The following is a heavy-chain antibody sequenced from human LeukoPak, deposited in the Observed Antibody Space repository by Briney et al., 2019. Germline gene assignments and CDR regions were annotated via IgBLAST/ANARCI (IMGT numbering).Heavy chain of an antibody. V-gene: IGHV1-69*01. CDR3: AISRAGWVVTYAFDI. J-gene: IGHJ3*02. Sequence: SVKVSCKASGGTFSSYAISWVQQAPGQGLEWMGGIIPIFGTANYAQKFQGRVTITADESTSTAYMELSSLRSEDTAVYYCAISRAGWVVTYAFDIWGQGTMVTVSS. CDR1: GGTFSSYA. CDR2: IIPIFGTA. D-gene: IGHD2-21*02.